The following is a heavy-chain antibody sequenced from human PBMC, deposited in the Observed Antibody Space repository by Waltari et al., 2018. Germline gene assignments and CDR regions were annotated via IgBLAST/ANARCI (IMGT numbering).Heavy chain of an antibody. CDR2: INPNSGGT. J-gene: IGHJ5*02. V-gene: IGHV1-2*02. Sequence: QVQLVQSGAEVKKPGASVKVSCKASGYTFTGYYMHWVRPAPGQGLEWMGWINPNSGGTNYAQKFQGRVTMTRDTSISTAYMELSRLRSDDTAVYYCAREGGYYYGSGSYTHLFDPWGQGTLVTVSS. CDR3: AREGGYYYGSGSYTHLFDP. D-gene: IGHD3-10*01. CDR1: GYTFTGYY.